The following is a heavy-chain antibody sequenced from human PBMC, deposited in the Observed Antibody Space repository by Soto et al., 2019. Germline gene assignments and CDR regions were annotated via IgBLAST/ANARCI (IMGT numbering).Heavy chain of an antibody. CDR1: GYTFTSYD. Sequence: QVQLVQSGAEVKKPGASVKVSCKASGYTFTSYDINWVRQATGQGLEWMGWMNPNSGNTGYAQKFQGRVTMTRNTSISTAYMELSSLRSEDTAVYYCARGPTYYDSSGYYGYYFDYWGRGTLVTVSS. CDR2: MNPNSGNT. J-gene: IGHJ4*02. V-gene: IGHV1-8*01. D-gene: IGHD3-22*01. CDR3: ARGPTYYDSSGYYGYYFDY.